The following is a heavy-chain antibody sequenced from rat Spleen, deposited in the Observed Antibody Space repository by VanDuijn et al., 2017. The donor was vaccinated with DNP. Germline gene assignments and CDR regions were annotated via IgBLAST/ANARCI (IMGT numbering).Heavy chain of an antibody. J-gene: IGHJ2*01. V-gene: IGHV5-25*01. CDR3: ARPSCELYFDY. D-gene: IGHD1-11*01. CDR1: GFSFSDYD. CDR2: ISPSGGST. Sequence: EVQLVESGGGLVQPGRSLKLSCAASGFSFSDYDMAWVRQAPPKGLEWVTAISPSGGSTYYRDSVKGRFTVSRDNTQSSLYLQMDSLRSEDTATYYCARPSCELYFDYWGQGVMVTVSS.